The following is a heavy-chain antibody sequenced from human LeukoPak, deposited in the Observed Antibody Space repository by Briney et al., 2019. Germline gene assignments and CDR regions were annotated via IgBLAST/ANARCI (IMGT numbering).Heavy chain of an antibody. V-gene: IGHV1-2*02. CDR2: INPNSGDT. D-gene: IGHD3-10*01. Sequence: ASVKVSCKASGYTFTDYYMHWVRQAPGQGLEWMGWINPNSGDTNYAQKFQGRVTMTRDTSISTAYMELNRLRSDDTAAYYCARDLRLESGDYWGQGTLVTVFS. CDR3: ARDLRLESGDY. CDR1: GYTFTDYY. J-gene: IGHJ4*02.